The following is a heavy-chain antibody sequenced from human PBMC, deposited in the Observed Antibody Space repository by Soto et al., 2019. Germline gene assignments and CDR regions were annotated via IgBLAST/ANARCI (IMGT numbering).Heavy chain of an antibody. V-gene: IGHV3-23*01. CDR3: AKGGRSSSGLDFDY. CDR1: GFTFSSYA. CDR2: ISGSGGDT. D-gene: IGHD6-6*01. J-gene: IGHJ4*02. Sequence: EVQLLESGGGLVQPGGSLRLSCAASGFTFSSYAMNWVRQAPGKGLEWVSTISGSGGDTYYADSVKGRFSISRDNSKYTRSLQMDSLRAEDTAVYYCAKGGRSSSGLDFDYWGQGTLVTVSS.